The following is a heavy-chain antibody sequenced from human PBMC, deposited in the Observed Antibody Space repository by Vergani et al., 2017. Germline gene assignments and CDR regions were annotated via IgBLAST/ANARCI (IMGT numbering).Heavy chain of an antibody. CDR3: ARGDYGILTGYRY. J-gene: IGHJ4*02. V-gene: IGHV1-46*03. CDR1: GYTFSNYY. D-gene: IGHD3-9*01. Sequence: VQVVQSGAEVKKSGASVKVPCKTSGYTFSNYYMHWVRQAPGQGLEWMEIINPSGGHTNYAQKFQGKVTMTRDTSTSTVYMELSSLRSEDTAIYYCARGDYGILTGYRYRGQGTLVAVSA. CDR2: INPSGGHT.